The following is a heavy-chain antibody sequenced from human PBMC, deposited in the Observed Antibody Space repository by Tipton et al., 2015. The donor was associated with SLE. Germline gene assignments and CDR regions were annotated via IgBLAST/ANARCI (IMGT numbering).Heavy chain of an antibody. D-gene: IGHD2-21*02. Sequence: TLSLTCTVSGDSISSGDFFWSWIRQPAGKGLEWLGRIYSSGGTNYNPSLKGRVTISVDTSKNQLSLKLTSVTAADSAVYYCARGGLTYGYYYYMDVWGKGTTVTVSS. V-gene: IGHV4-61*02. CDR2: IYSSGGT. CDR1: GDSISSGDFF. CDR3: ARGGLTYGYYYYMDV. J-gene: IGHJ6*03.